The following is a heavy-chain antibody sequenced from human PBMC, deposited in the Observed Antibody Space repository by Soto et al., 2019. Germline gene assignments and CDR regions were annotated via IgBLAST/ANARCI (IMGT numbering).Heavy chain of an antibody. CDR3: ASRNYYDSSGYYYFTPRGGAFDY. CDR1: GGSFSGYY. CDR2: INHSGST. V-gene: IGHV4-34*01. Sequence: QVQLQQWGAGLLKPSETLSLTCAVYGGSFSGYYWSWIRQPPGKGLEWIGEINHSGSTNYNRSLKSRVIISVYTSQNQFSLKLSTVTAADTAVYYCASRNYYDSSGYYYFTPRGGAFDYWGQGTLVTVSS. J-gene: IGHJ4*02. D-gene: IGHD3-22*01.